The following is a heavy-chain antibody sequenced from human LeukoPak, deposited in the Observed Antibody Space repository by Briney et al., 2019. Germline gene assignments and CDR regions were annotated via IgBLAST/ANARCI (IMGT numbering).Heavy chain of an antibody. CDR2: IYYSGST. CDR1: GGSISSYY. Sequence: SETLSLTCTVSGGSISSYYWSWIRQPPGKGLEWIGYIYYSGSTNYNPSLKSRVTISVDTSKNRFSLKLSSVTAADTAVYYCARGPPSSYYYDSSGLYFYWGQGTLVTVSS. D-gene: IGHD3-22*01. CDR3: ARGPPSSYYYDSSGLYFY. V-gene: IGHV4-59*01. J-gene: IGHJ4*02.